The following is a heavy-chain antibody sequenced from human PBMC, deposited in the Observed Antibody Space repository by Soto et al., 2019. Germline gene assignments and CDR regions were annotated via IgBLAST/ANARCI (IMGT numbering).Heavy chain of an antibody. CDR1: GFSFTTYG. CDR3: RQSSSSRPDFAYRMDV. D-gene: IGHD6-6*01. V-gene: IGHV3-23*01. Sequence: PGGSLRLSCAASGFSFTTYGMSWVRQAPGKGLEWVSDISGSGGYTYYADAVRGRFTISRDNSKNTVFLQMNSLRAEDTAVYYCRQSSSSRPDFAYRMDVWGQGTTVTVSS. J-gene: IGHJ6*02. CDR2: ISGSGGYT.